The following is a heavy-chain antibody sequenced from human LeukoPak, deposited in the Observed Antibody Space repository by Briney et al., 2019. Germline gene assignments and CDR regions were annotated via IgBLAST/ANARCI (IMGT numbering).Heavy chain of an antibody. Sequence: PSETLSLTCTVSGGSISSSSYYWGWIRQPPGKWLEWIGNIYYSGNTYYNPSLKSRVTISVDTSKNLFSLKLSSVTAADTAVYYCAREPLGEYQLLNYIDYWGQGTLVTVSS. D-gene: IGHD2-2*01. CDR1: GGSISSSSYY. V-gene: IGHV4-39*07. J-gene: IGHJ4*02. CDR3: AREPLGEYQLLNYIDY. CDR2: IYYSGNT.